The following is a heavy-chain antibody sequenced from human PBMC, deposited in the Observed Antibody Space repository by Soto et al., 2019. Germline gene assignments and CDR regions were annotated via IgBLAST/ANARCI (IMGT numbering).Heavy chain of an antibody. CDR2: ISGSGVST. D-gene: IGHD4-4*01. CDR3: AKVPTGEMATVFQAFDI. V-gene: IGHV3-23*01. CDR1: GFTFSSYA. Sequence: GGSLRLSCAASGFTFSSYAMSWVRQAPGKGLEWVSAISGSGVSTYYEDSVKGRFAVSRDNSKSKLYLQMHSLRDEDTAVYYCAKVPTGEMATVFQAFDIWGQGTMVTVSS. J-gene: IGHJ3*02.